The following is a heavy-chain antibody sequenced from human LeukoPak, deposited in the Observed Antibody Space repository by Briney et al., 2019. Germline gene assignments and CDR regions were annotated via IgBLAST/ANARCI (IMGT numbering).Heavy chain of an antibody. CDR2: ISPGGSDT. V-gene: IGHV3-23*01. CDR3: AKRGGYVTMCAFDY. D-gene: IGHD3-10*02. Sequence: GSPRLSCAASGFTFNSYAMSWVRQAPGKGLEWDSAISPGGSDTYYADSVRGRFTISRDNSKNTLYVQMSSLRAEDSAVYYCAKRGGYVTMCAFDYWGQ. CDR1: GFTFNSYA. J-gene: IGHJ4*02.